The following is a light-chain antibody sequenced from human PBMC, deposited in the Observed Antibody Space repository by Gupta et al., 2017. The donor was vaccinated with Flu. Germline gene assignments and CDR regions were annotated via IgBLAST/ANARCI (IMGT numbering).Light chain of an antibody. J-gene: IGLJ2*01. CDR2: VVT. CDR3: SSYTSSTTRV. Sequence: PALTQPACLSGSAGQSITISCTGTSSHVGSYNYVSWYQQHPGKAPNLLIYVVTNRPSGVSNRFSASKSGNTASLTISGLQAEDEADYYCSSYTSSTTRVFGGGTKLTVL. V-gene: IGLV2-14*01. CDR1: SSHVGSYNY.